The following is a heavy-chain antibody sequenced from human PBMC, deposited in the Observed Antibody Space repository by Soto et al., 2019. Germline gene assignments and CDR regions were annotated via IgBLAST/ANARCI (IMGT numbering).Heavy chain of an antibody. CDR3: TTVAYGEYVSDY. J-gene: IGHJ4*02. CDR1: GFAFTNAW. Sequence: EVELLESGGVLVKPGGSLRLSCAASGFAFTNAWMTWVRQAPGKALEWVGRIRSQIDGGTTDYAAPVKGRFTISRDDSKNTLYLQMNSLKTEDTAVYYCTTVAYGEYVSDYWGQGTLVTVSS. V-gene: IGHV3-15*01. CDR2: IRSQIDGGTT. D-gene: IGHD4-17*01.